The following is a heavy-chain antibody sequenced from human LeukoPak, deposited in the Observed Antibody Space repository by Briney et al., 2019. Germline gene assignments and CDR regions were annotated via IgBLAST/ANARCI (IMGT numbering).Heavy chain of an antibody. CDR2: IIPILGIA. J-gene: IGHJ3*02. CDR3: ARAAGDTIIYWDGAFDI. V-gene: IGHV1-69*04. Sequence: GASVKVSCKASGGTFSSYAISWVRQAPGQGLEWMGRIIPILGIANYAQKFQGRVTITADKSTSTAYMQLSSLRSEDTAVYYCARAAGDTIIYWDGAFDIWGQGTMVTVSS. CDR1: GGTFSSYA. D-gene: IGHD2-8*02.